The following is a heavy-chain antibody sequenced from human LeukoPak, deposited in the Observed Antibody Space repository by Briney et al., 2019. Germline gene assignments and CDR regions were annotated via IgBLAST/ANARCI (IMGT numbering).Heavy chain of an antibody. CDR1: GGSISSYY. Sequence: SETLSLTCTVSGGSISSYYWSWIRQPPGKGLEWIGYIYYSGSTNYNPSLKSRVTISVGTSKNQFSLKLSSVTAADTAVYYCARDSGYYDSSGYSFEYFQHWGQGTLVTVSS. CDR2: IYYSGST. D-gene: IGHD3-22*01. V-gene: IGHV4-59*01. J-gene: IGHJ1*01. CDR3: ARDSGYYDSSGYSFEYFQH.